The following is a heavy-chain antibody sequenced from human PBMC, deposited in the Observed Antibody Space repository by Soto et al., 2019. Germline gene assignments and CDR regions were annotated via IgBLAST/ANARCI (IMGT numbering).Heavy chain of an antibody. CDR1: GYTFSTYG. J-gene: IGHJ4*02. Sequence: ASVKVSCKASGYTFSTYGITWVRQAPGQGLEWMGWISGYNGNTKYAQKLQGRVTMTTDTSTSTAYMELRSLRSDDTAVYYCARDYSPYSSTDPVCPYWGQG. V-gene: IGHV1-18*01. CDR3: ARDYSPYSSTDPVCPY. CDR2: ISGYNGNT. D-gene: IGHD6-13*01.